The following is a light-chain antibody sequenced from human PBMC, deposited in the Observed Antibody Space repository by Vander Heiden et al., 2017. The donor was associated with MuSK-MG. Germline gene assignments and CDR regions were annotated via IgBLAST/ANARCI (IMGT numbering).Light chain of an antibody. CDR1: QSVSSN. V-gene: IGKV3-15*01. CDR3: QQYNNWPLT. Sequence: IVMTQSPATLSVSPGERATLSCRAGQSVSSNLAWYQQKPGQAPRLLIYGASTRATDIPARFSGSGSGTEFTLTISSLQSEDFAVYYCQQYNNWPLTFGGGTKVEIK. J-gene: IGKJ4*01. CDR2: GAS.